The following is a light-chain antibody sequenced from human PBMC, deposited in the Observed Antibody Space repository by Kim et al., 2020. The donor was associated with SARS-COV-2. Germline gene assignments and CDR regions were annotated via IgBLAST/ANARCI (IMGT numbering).Light chain of an antibody. Sequence: QRVTISCTGTNSNIGAGYDVHWYQQLPGTAPKLLMYGNTNRPSGVPDRFSGSKSDTSASLAITGLQADDEADYYCLSYDSSLSGWVFGGGTQLTVL. J-gene: IGLJ3*02. V-gene: IGLV1-40*01. CDR1: NSNIGAGYD. CDR3: LSYDSSLSGWV. CDR2: GNT.